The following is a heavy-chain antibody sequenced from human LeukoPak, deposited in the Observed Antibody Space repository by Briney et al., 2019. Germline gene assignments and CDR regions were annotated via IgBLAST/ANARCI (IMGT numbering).Heavy chain of an antibody. D-gene: IGHD6-19*01. J-gene: IGHJ4*02. CDR3: ASFDIAVAGTLDY. Sequence: ASVKASCKASGYTFTSYDINWVRQATGQGLEWMGWMNPNSGNTGYAQKFQGRVTMTRNTSISTAYMELSSLRSEDTAVYYCASFDIAVAGTLDYWGQGTLVTVSS. V-gene: IGHV1-8*01. CDR1: GYTFTSYD. CDR2: MNPNSGNT.